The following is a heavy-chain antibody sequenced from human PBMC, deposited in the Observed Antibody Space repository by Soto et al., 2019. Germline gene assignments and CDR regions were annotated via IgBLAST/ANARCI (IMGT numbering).Heavy chain of an antibody. D-gene: IGHD6-6*01. Sequence: GGSLRLSCAASGFTFSSYGMHWVRQAPGKGLEWVAVIWYDGSNKYYADSVKGRCTISRDNSKNTLYLQMNSLRAEDTAVYYCARDREYSSSSGAFDIWGQGTMVTVSS. CDR2: IWYDGSNK. CDR1: GFTFSSYG. V-gene: IGHV3-33*01. CDR3: ARDREYSSSSGAFDI. J-gene: IGHJ3*02.